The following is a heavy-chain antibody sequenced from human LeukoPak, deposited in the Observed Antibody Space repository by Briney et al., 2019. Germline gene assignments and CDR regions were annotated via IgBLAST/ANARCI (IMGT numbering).Heavy chain of an antibody. V-gene: IGHV3-11*01. CDR2: IGSSNTI. CDR3: ARLKYSGSYPADY. CDR1: GFTFSDYY. J-gene: IGHJ4*02. Sequence: GGSLRLSCAASGFTFSDYYMSWIRQAPGKGLEWLSYIGSSNTIYSADSVKGRFTISRDNAKNSLYLQMNSLRAEDTAVYYCARLKYSGSYPADYWGQGTLVTVSS. D-gene: IGHD1-26*01.